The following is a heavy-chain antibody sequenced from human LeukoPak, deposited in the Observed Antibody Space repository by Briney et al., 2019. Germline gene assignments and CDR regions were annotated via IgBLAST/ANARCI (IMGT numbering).Heavy chain of an antibody. CDR1: GGSFSGYY. CDR2: INHSGST. D-gene: IGHD5-18*01. V-gene: IGHV4-34*01. J-gene: IGHJ6*02. Sequence: SETLSLTCAVYGGSFSGYYWSWIRQPPGKGLEWIGEINHSGSTNYNPSLKSRVTISVDTSKNQFSLKLSSVTAADTAVYYCARGLEDTAPLPYYGMDVWGQGTTVTVCS. CDR3: ARGLEDTAPLPYYGMDV.